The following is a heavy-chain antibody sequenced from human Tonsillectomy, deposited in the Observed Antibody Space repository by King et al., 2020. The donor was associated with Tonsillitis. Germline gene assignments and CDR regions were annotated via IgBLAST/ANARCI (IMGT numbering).Heavy chain of an antibody. CDR3: ARDRKGTQYYDFWSGYYRYYYYMDV. J-gene: IGHJ6*03. CDR1: GYTFTGYY. V-gene: IGHV1-2*02. CDR2: INPNSCGT. D-gene: IGHD3-3*01. Sequence: VQLVESGAEGKKPGASVKVSCKASGYTFTGYYMHWLRQAPGQGLEWMGWINPNSCGTHYSQKFHGRGTMTRDTSIITAYMELGRLRSDDTAVYYCARDRKGTQYYDFWSGYYRYYYYMDVWGKGTTVTVSS.